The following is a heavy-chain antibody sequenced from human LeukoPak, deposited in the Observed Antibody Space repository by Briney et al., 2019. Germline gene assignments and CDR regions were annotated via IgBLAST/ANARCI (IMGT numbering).Heavy chain of an antibody. CDR2: ISSNGGS. J-gene: IGHJ6*02. CDR3: AKNLYCGGGSCYPSALGMDV. CDR1: GFTFSSHW. Sequence: GGSLRLSCAASGFTFSSHWMHWVRQAPGKGLEYVSGISSNGGSVYADSVKGRFTTSRDNSKNTLFLQMNSLRAEDTAVYYCAKNLYCGGGSCYPSALGMDVWGQGTTVTVSS. V-gene: IGHV3-64*04. D-gene: IGHD2-15*01.